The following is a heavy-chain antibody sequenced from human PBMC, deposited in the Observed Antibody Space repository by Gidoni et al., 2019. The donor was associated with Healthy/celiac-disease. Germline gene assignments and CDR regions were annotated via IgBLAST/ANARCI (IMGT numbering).Heavy chain of an antibody. D-gene: IGHD5-18*01. Sequence: QVQLVQSGAAVKKPGASVKVSCKASGYTVTSYGSSWVRQAPGQGLEWMGWSSTDNGDTNYAQKLQGRVTMTTDTSTITAYMVLRSLRSDDTAVYYCARWAWNTSMADFDYWGQGTLVTVSS. CDR2: SSTDNGDT. CDR1: GYTVTSYG. V-gene: IGHV1-18*01. CDR3: ARWAWNTSMADFDY. J-gene: IGHJ4*02.